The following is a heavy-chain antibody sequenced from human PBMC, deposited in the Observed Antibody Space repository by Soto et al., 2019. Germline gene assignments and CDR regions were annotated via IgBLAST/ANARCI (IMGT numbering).Heavy chain of an antibody. D-gene: IGHD3-9*01. Sequence: PGGSLRLSCAASGVTFSSYSMNWVRQAPGKGLEWVSSISSSSSYIYYADSVKGRFTISRDNAKNSLYLQMNSLRAEDTAVYYGARDAYYDILTGYYRVPYGMDVWGQGTTVTVSS. CDR2: ISSSSSYI. CDR1: GVTFSSYS. V-gene: IGHV3-21*01. J-gene: IGHJ6*02. CDR3: ARDAYYDILTGYYRVPYGMDV.